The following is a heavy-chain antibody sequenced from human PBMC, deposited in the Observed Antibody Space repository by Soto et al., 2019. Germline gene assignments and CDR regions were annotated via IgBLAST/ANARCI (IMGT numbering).Heavy chain of an antibody. D-gene: IGHD5-18*01. CDR2: ISYDGSNK. V-gene: IGHV3-30-3*01. Sequence: PGGSLRLSCAASGFTFSSYAVHWVRQAPGKGLEWVAVISYDGSNKYYADSVKGRLTISRDNSKNTLYLQMNSLRAEDTAVYYCARGIFVDTAMVPPLFDPWGQGTLVTVSS. J-gene: IGHJ5*02. CDR3: ARGIFVDTAMVPPLFDP. CDR1: GFTFSSYA.